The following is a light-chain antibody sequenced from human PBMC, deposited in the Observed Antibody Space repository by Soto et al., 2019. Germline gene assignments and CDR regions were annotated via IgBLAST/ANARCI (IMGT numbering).Light chain of an antibody. CDR2: GGY. V-gene: IGKV3-20*01. Sequence: EVVLTQYPGTLSLSPGERATLSCRASQSADSNYLAWYQQKPGRAPRLLIYGGYRRATGIPDRFSGGGSGTDFTLTISRLEPEDFAVYYCQLYYSGMFGQGTKVEVK. CDR3: QLYYSGM. CDR1: QSADSNY. J-gene: IGKJ1*01.